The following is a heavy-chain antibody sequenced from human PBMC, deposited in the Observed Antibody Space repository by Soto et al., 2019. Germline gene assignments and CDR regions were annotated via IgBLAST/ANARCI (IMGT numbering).Heavy chain of an antibody. J-gene: IGHJ6*02. D-gene: IGHD3-22*01. CDR1: GGSISSGGYS. Sequence: QLQLQESGSGLVKPSQTLSLTCAVSGGSISSGGYSWSWIRQPPGKGLEWIGYIYHSGSTYYNPSLKSRVTISVDRSNNQFSLKLSSVTAADTAVYYCARGGGSYYYDSSGYGMDVWGQGTTVTVSS. CDR3: ARGGGSYYYDSSGYGMDV. V-gene: IGHV4-30-2*01. CDR2: IYHSGST.